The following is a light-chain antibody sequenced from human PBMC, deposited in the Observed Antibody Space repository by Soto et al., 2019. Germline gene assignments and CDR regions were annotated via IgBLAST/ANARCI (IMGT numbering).Light chain of an antibody. Sequence: PGERVTLSCRASQSVSSSYLTWYQQKPGQAPRLLIYGASTRATSIPARFSGSGSGTDFTLTISSLQPEDFAVYYCQQDYNLPQGFGPGTKVDIK. CDR1: QSVSSSY. CDR2: GAS. CDR3: QQDYNLPQG. V-gene: IGKV3D-7*01. J-gene: IGKJ3*01.